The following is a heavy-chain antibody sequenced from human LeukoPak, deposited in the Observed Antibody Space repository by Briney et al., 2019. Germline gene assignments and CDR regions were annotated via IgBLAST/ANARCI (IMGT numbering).Heavy chain of an antibody. J-gene: IGHJ4*02. CDR3: AKSVPAIRGEIDY. V-gene: IGHV3-30*18. CDR1: GFTFSNYG. D-gene: IGHD3-10*01. CDR2: ISYDGLNK. Sequence: GGSLRLSCAASGFTFSNYGIHWVRQAPGKGLEWVAVISYDGLNKNHADSVKGRFTIPRDNSRNTLSLQMNSLRVEDTAVYYCAKSVPAIRGEIDYWGQGTLVTVSS.